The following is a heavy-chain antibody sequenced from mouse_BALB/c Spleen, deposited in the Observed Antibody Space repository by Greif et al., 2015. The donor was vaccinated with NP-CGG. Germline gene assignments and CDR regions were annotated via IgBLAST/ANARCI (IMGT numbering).Heavy chain of an antibody. V-gene: IGHV5-6-4*01. Sequence: EVNVVESGGGLVKPGGSLKLSCAASGFTFSSYTMSWVRQTPEKRLEWVATISSGGSYTHYPDSVKGRFTTSRDNAKNTLYLQMSSLKSEDTAMYYCTRGGGNYGFDYWGQGTTLTVSS. CDR1: GFTFSSYT. CDR3: TRGGGNYGFDY. J-gene: IGHJ2*01. CDR2: ISSGGSYT. D-gene: IGHD2-1*01.